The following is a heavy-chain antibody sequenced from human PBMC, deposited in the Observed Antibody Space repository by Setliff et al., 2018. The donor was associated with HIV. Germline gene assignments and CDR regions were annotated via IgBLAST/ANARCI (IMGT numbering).Heavy chain of an antibody. CDR2: IYYNEKT. CDR3: VTSSSWSSRLNF. J-gene: IGHJ4*02. Sequence: SETLSLTCAVSGGSISSSNWWSWVRQPPGKGLEYIGSIYYNEKTYYSPSLKGRVTISVDTSKNQFSLKLTSVTAADTAVYYCVTSSSWSSRLNFWGPGMLVTVSS. V-gene: IGHV4-4*02. D-gene: IGHD2-2*01. CDR1: GGSISSSNW.